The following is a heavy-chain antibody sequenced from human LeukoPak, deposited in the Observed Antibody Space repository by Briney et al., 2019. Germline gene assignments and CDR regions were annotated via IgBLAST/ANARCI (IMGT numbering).Heavy chain of an antibody. D-gene: IGHD1-26*01. CDR2: IYYSGST. V-gene: IGHV4-39*01. J-gene: IGHJ4*02. CDR1: GGSISSRSYY. Sequence: SETLSLTCSVSGGSISSRSYYCGWIRQPPGKGPEWIGSIYYSGSTYYNVSLKSRVTISVDTSKNQFSLKLTSVTAADTAVYYCARQGGESYYWVVNYWGQGALVTVSS. CDR3: ARQGGESYYWVVNY.